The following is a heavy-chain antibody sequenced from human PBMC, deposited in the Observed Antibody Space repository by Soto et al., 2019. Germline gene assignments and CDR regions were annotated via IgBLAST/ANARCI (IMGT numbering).Heavy chain of an antibody. V-gene: IGHV4-4*07. CDR3: ARDQGVADAGITWFDP. J-gene: IGHJ5*02. D-gene: IGHD3-10*01. Sequence: SETLSLTCTVSGASMNSYHWSWIRQPAGKGLEWIGHIHSSGSTNYNPSLKSRVTMSVDTSKNQFSLRLMSLTAADTAVYYCARDQGVADAGITWFDPWGQGSLVTVSS. CDR1: GASMNSYH. CDR2: IHSSGST.